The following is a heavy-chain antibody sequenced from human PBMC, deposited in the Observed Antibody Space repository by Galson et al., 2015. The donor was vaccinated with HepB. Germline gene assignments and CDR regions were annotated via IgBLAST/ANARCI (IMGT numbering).Heavy chain of an antibody. CDR1: GGTFSSYA. J-gene: IGHJ4*02. Sequence: SVKVSCKASGGTFSSYAISWVRQAPGQGLEWMGGIIPIFGTANYAQKFQGRVTITADESTSTAYMELSSLRSEDTAVYYCARASNSYYYDSSGWDYWGQGTLVTVSS. CDR3: ARASNSYYYDSSGWDY. CDR2: IIPIFGTA. D-gene: IGHD3-22*01. V-gene: IGHV1-69*13.